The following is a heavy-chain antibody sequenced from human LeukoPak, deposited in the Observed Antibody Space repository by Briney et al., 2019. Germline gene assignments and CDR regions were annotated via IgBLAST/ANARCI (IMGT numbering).Heavy chain of an antibody. D-gene: IGHD2-15*01. CDR1: GGTVSSYA. Sequence: SVKVSCKASGGTVSSYAISWVRQAPGQGLEWMGGIIPIFGTANYAQKFQGRVTITADDSTSTAYMELSSLRSEDTAVYYCARVGYCSGGSCSEVFEDYWGQGTLVTVSS. CDR2: IIPIFGTA. J-gene: IGHJ4*02. V-gene: IGHV1-69*13. CDR3: ARVGYCSGGSCSEVFEDY.